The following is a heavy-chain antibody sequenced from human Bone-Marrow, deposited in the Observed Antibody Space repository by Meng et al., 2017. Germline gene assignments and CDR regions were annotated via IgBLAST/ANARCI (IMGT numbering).Heavy chain of an antibody. Sequence: QLPPRGAARVKLWGALPITCPDYGGSVGGYHLSWIHQTPSEGLEWKGESNNRGSTNNNPSLKSRVTISVDTSKNQFSLKLSSVTAEDTAVYDCAGEDRYYYASRFDYWGQGTLVTVSS. V-gene: IGHV4-34*01. CDR1: GGSVGGYH. CDR3: AGEDRYYYASRFDY. D-gene: IGHD3-22*01. CDR2: SNNRGST. J-gene: IGHJ4*02.